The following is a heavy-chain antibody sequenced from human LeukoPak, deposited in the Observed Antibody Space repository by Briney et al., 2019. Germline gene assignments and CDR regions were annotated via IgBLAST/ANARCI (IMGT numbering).Heavy chain of an antibody. D-gene: IGHD3-22*01. CDR2: IKQDGSEK. CDR3: ARGGWLPDY. Sequence: TGGFLRLSCAASGFTFSRYWMSWVRQAPGKGLEWVANIKQDGSEKYYVDSVKGRFTISRDNAKNSLYLQMNSLRAGDTAVYYCARGGWLPDYWGQGTLVTVSS. V-gene: IGHV3-7*01. CDR1: GFTFSRYW. J-gene: IGHJ4*02.